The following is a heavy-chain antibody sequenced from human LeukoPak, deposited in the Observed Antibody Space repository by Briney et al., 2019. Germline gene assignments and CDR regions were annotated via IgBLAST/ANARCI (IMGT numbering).Heavy chain of an antibody. J-gene: IGHJ4*02. CDR3: ARHSGVTYYYDSSGYYHDDYFDY. Sequence: PSETLSLTCTVSGGSISTYYWSWIRQPPGKGLEWIGYIYYSGSTNYNPSLKSRVTISVDTSKNQFSLKLSSVTAADTAVYYCARHSGVTYYYDSSGYYHDDYFDYWGQGTLVTVSS. CDR1: GGSISTYY. V-gene: IGHV4-59*08. D-gene: IGHD3-22*01. CDR2: IYYSGST.